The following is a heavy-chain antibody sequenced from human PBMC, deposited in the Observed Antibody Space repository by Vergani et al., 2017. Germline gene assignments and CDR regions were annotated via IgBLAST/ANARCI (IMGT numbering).Heavy chain of an antibody. CDR1: GYTFTSYY. V-gene: IGHV1-46*01. CDR3: AIKGLAATGTQGWFDP. CDR2: INPSGGST. D-gene: IGHD6-13*01. J-gene: IGHJ5*02. Sequence: QVQLVQSGAEVKKPGASVKVSCKASGYTFTSYYMHWVRQAPGQGLEWMGIINPSGGSTSYAQKFQGRVTITADKSTSTAYMELSSLRSEDTAIYYCAIKGLAATGTQGWFDPWGQGTLVTVSS.